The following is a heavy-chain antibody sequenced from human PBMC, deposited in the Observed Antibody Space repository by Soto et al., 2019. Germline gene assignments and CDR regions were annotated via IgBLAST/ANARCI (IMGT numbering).Heavy chain of an antibody. V-gene: IGHV1-69*13. CDR2: IIPMFGTA. Sequence: ASVKVSCKASGGTFSRYAINWVRQAPGQGLEWMGGIIPMFGTANYAQKFQGRVTITADESTNTGYMELRSLISEDTAVYYCAGDGTLYDSSGDSYLYGGQGTLVTVSS. J-gene: IGHJ4*02. CDR3: AGDGTLYDSSGDSYLY. D-gene: IGHD3-22*01. CDR1: GGTFSRYA.